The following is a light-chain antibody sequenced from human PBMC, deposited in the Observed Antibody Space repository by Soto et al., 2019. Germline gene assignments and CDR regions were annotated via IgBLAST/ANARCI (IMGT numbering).Light chain of an antibody. CDR2: GAS. J-gene: IGKJ1*01. CDR1: QSIRTY. V-gene: IGKV1-39*01. CDR3: QQSFNTPRT. Sequence: DIQMTQSPSSLSASVGDRVTITCRASQSIRTYVNWYQQKPGKAPNLLIYGASSLQSVVPSRFSGSGSGTDFTLTISSLQPDDFATYYCQQSFNTPRTFGQGTKVEIK.